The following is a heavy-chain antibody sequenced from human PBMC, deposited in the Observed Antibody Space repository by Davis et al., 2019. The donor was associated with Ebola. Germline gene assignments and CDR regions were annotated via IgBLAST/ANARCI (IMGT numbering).Heavy chain of an antibody. D-gene: IGHD6-13*01. J-gene: IGHJ4*02. CDR2: IYSGGST. CDR3: ASEGSSSWYYFDY. V-gene: IGHV3-66*01. Sequence: GESLKISCAASGFTVSSNYMSWVRQAPRKGLEWVSVIYSGGSTYYADSVKGRFTISRDNSKNTLYLQMNSLRAEDTAVYYCASEGSSSWYYFDYWGQGTLVTVSS. CDR1: GFTVSSNY.